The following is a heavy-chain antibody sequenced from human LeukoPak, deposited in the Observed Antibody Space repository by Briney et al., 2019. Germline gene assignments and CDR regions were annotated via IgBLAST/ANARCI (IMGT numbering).Heavy chain of an antibody. CDR3: ASSSKVVRPDSWDY. D-gene: IGHD6-6*01. Sequence: SETLSLTCAVYGGSFSGYSWSWIRQSPGKGLEWIGEINLGGSTNYNPSLKSRVTMTIDTSKKEVSLNLTSVTAADTSIYFCASSSKVVRPDSWDYWGQGTLVTVSS. CDR2: INLGGST. V-gene: IGHV4-34*01. J-gene: IGHJ4*02. CDR1: GGSFSGYS.